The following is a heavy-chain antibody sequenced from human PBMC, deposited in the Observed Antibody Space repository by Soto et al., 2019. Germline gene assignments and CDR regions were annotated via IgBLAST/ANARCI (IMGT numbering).Heavy chain of an antibody. V-gene: IGHV1-69*06. CDR1: GGTFSSYA. D-gene: IGHD3-9*01. CDR2: IIPIFGTT. CDR3: ARSPVLRYFDWLLFDY. Sequence: QVQLVQSGAEVKKPGSSVKVSCKASGGTFSSYAISWVRQAPGQGLEWMGGIIPIFGTTNYAQKFQGRVTITADKATSTAYMELSSLRSEDTAVYYCARSPVLRYFDWLLFDYWGQGTLVTVSS. J-gene: IGHJ4*02.